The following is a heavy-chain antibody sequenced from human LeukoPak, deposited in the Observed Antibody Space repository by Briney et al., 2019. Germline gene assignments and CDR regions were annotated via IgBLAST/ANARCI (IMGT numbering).Heavy chain of an antibody. CDR2: IYPDDSDT. CDR3: ARHSEYGSSFIDY. CDR1: GYSFTNYW. D-gene: IGHD6-6*01. Sequence: GESLKISCKGSGYSFTNYWIGWVRQMPGKGLEWMGIIYPDDSDTRYSPSFEGQVTISADKSINTAYLQWSTLKATDTAMYYCARHSEYGSSFIDYWGQGTLVTVSS. V-gene: IGHV5-51*01. J-gene: IGHJ4*02.